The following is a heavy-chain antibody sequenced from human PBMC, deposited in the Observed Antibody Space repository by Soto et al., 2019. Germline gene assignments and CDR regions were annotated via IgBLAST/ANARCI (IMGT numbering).Heavy chain of an antibody. Sequence: EVQLVESGGGLVQPGESLRLSCAASGFTVSNSFLNWVRQAPGKGLEWVAIVFSAGHTFHADSVKGRFSISGENSKNTLYLQMNSLRAEDTAVYYCARGDFEQWGQGTLVTVSS. CDR3: ARGDFEQ. V-gene: IGHV3-66*01. J-gene: IGHJ4*02. CDR1: GFTVSNSF. CDR2: VFSAGHT.